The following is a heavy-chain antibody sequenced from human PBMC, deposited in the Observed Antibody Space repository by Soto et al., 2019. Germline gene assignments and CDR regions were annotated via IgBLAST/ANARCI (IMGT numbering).Heavy chain of an antibody. Sequence: QGQLLQSGDEVKTPGASVRVSCRASGYPFTSYGISWVRQAPGQGLEWVARISAYNGKRDTAQKFQDRVTMTLDTSTDTAHMDLGDLTSADTAVYYCGRGRIVASIHDAFEIWGQGTKVTVSS. CDR1: GYPFTSYG. CDR3: GRGRIVASIHDAFEI. D-gene: IGHD5-12*01. V-gene: IGHV1-18*01. CDR2: ISAYNGKR. J-gene: IGHJ3*02.